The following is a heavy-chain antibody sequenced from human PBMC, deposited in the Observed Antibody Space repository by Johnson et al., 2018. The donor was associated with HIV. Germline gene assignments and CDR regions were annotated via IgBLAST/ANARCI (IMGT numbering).Heavy chain of an antibody. CDR2: IKSKTDGGTT. Sequence: VQLVESGGGLVKPGGSLRLSCAASGFTFSDYYMSWIRQAPGKGLEWVGRIKSKTDGGTTDYAAPVKGRFTISRDDSKNTLYLQMNSLKTEDTAVYYCTTGYSGSYLGAFDIWGQGTMVTVSS. CDR3: TTGYSGSYLGAFDI. V-gene: IGHV3-15*01. J-gene: IGHJ3*02. D-gene: IGHD1-26*01. CDR1: GFTFSDYY.